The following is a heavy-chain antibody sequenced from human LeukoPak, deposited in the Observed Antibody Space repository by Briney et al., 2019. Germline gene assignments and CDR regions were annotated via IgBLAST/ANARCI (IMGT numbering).Heavy chain of an antibody. Sequence: GGSLRLSCAASGFTFSSYAMSWVRQAPGKGLEWVSAISGSGGSTYYADSVKGRFTISRDNSKNTLYLQMNSLRAEDTAVYYYAKDLGGDPYNWFDPWGQGTLVTVSS. CDR1: GFTFSSYA. D-gene: IGHD3-16*01. J-gene: IGHJ5*02. CDR2: ISGSGGST. CDR3: AKDLGGDPYNWFDP. V-gene: IGHV3-23*01.